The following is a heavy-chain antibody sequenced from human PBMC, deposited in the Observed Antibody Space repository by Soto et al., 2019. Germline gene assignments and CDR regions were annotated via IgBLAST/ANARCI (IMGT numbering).Heavy chain of an antibody. J-gene: IGHJ4*02. Sequence: SETLSLPCIVSGGSITSYHWSWIRQLPEKGLEWIAYTSYSGSTNYNPSLKSRVTISVDASKNQFSLKLSSVTAADTAVYYCARGRTTVVTFFNYWGQGTLVTVSS. CDR1: GGSITSYH. CDR2: TSYSGST. D-gene: IGHD4-17*01. V-gene: IGHV4-59*01. CDR3: ARGRTTVVTFFNY.